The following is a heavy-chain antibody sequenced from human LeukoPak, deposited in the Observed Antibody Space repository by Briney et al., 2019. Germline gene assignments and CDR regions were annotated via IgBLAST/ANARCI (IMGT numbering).Heavy chain of an antibody. CDR3: AKEPSYRYYYYYMDV. CDR2: ISYDGSDK. V-gene: IGHV3-30*18. CDR1: GFTFSNYA. D-gene: IGHD3-16*02. J-gene: IGHJ6*03. Sequence: GGSLRLSCAASGFTFSNYAMHWVRQAPGRGLEWVAVISYDGSDKSYADSVKGRFTISRDNSKNTLYLQMDSLRAEDTAVYYCAKEPSYRYYYYYMDVWGKGTTVTVSS.